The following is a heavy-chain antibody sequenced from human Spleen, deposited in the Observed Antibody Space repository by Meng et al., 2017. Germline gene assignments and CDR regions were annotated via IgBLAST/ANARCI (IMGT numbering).Heavy chain of an antibody. J-gene: IGHJ2*01. Sequence: QLQRPESGPGLLTPSETLSLTCSVSGASIRYSTSYWSWIRPPRGKGLEWIGEINHSGSTNYNPSLKSRVTISADTSKTQFSLKLRYVTAADTAVYYCARHYRNRRYFDLWGRGTLVTVSS. D-gene: IGHD1-26*01. CDR2: INHSGST. CDR1: GASIRYSTSY. CDR3: ARHYRNRRYFDL. V-gene: IGHV4-39*01.